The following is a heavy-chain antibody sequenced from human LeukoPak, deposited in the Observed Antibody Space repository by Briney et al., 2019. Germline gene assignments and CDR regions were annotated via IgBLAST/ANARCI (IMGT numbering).Heavy chain of an antibody. Sequence: GRSLRLSCAASGFTFSSYGMHWVRQAPGKGLEWVAVIWNDGSNKYYADSVKGRFTISRDNSKNTLYLQMNSLRAEDTAVYYCAREGNSGYDHEDYFDYWGQGTLVTVSS. CDR3: AREGNSGYDHEDYFDY. J-gene: IGHJ4*02. D-gene: IGHD5-12*01. V-gene: IGHV3-33*01. CDR1: GFTFSSYG. CDR2: IWNDGSNK.